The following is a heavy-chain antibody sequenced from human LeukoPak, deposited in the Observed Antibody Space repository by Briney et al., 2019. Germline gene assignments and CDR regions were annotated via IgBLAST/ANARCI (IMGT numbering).Heavy chain of an antibody. J-gene: IGHJ4*02. D-gene: IGHD3-22*01. CDR1: GFDFSAYE. CDR2: FAGSDTTT. Sequence: PGGSLRLSCAASGFDFSAYEMNWARQAPGKGLEWVSYFAGSDTTTYYADSVKGRFTISRDNAKNSLYLQMNSLRAEDTALYYCATLGYHLDSWGQGTLVTVSS. V-gene: IGHV3-48*03. CDR3: ATLGYHLDS.